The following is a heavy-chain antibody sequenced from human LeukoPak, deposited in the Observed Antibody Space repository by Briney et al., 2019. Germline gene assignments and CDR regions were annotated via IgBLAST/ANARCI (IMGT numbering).Heavy chain of an antibody. CDR2: IYHSGST. J-gene: IGHJ4*02. V-gene: IGHV4-38-2*01. Sequence: PSETLSLTCAVSGYAISSGYYWGWIRQPPGKGLEWMGSIYHSGSTYYNPSLKSRVTISVDTSKNQFSLKLSSVAAADTAVYYCARQSGYSYGYLLDYWGQGTLVTVSS. D-gene: IGHD5-18*01. CDR3: ARQSGYSYGYLLDY. CDR1: GYAISSGYY.